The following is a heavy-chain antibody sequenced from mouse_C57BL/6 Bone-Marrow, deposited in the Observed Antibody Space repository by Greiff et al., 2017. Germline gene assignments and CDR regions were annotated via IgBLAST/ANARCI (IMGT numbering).Heavy chain of an antibody. J-gene: IGHJ4*01. CDR3: AREKQLRFYYAMDY. Sequence: VKLQQPGAELVRPGSSVKLSCKASGYTFTSYWMHWVKQRPIQGLEWIGNIDPSDSETHYNQKFKDKATLTVDKSSSTAYMQLSSLTSEDSAVYYCAREKQLRFYYAMDYWGQGTSVTVSS. CDR1: GYTFTSYW. CDR2: IDPSDSET. V-gene: IGHV1-52*01. D-gene: IGHD3-2*02.